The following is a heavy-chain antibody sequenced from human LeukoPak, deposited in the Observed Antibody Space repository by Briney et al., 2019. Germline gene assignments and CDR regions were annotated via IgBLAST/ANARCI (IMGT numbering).Heavy chain of an antibody. CDR3: ARARPALSLERRSAYWFDP. D-gene: IGHD3-16*02. V-gene: IGHV1-46*01. CDR2: INPSGGST. Sequence: ASVKVSCKASGYTFTSYYMHWVRQAPGQGLEWMGIINPSGGSTSYAQKFQGRVTMTRDTSTSTVYMELSSLRSEDTAVYYCARARPALSLERRSAYWFDPWGQETLVTVSS. J-gene: IGHJ5*02. CDR1: GYTFTSYY.